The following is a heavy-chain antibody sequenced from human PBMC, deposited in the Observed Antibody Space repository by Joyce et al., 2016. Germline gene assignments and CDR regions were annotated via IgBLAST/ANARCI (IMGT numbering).Heavy chain of an antibody. J-gene: IGHJ5*01. Sequence: QVQLQESGPGLVKPSGTLSLTCAVSGGSISSAHWWSWVRQPPGKGLEWIWEIYLGGRTTYNPSLMSRVTISVDKSKNQLSLKMNSVTAADTAVYYCARNGAYSQDSWGQGTLVTVSS. D-gene: IGHD5-12*01. CDR3: ARNGAYSQDS. V-gene: IGHV4-4*02. CDR1: GGSISSAHW. CDR2: IYLGGRT.